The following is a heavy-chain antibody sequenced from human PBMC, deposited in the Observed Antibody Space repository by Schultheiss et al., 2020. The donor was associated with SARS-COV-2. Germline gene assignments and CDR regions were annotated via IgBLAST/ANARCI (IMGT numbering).Heavy chain of an antibody. CDR3: AREGYCSGGSCHYNWFDP. CDR2: IYYSGST. J-gene: IGHJ5*02. V-gene: IGHV4-61*08. Sequence: SETLSLTCTVSGGSISSGGYYWSWIRQPPGKGLEWIGYIYYSGSTNYNPSLKSRVTISVDTSKNQFSLKLSSVTAADTAVYYCAREGYCSGGSCHYNWFDPWGQGTLVTVSS. CDR1: GGSISSGGYY. D-gene: IGHD2-15*01.